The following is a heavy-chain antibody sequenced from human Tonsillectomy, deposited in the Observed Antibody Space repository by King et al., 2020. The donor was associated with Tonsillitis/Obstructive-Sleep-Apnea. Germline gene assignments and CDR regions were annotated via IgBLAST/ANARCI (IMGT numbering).Heavy chain of an antibody. V-gene: IGHV3-33*01. D-gene: IGHD2-8*01. CDR2: IWYDGSNK. CDR1: GFTFSSYG. Sequence: VQLVESGGGVVQPGRSLRLSCAASGFTFSSYGMHWVRQAPGKGLEWVAVIWYDGSNKYYADSVKGRFTISRDNSKNTLYLQMNSLRAEDTAVYYCARGGTYCTNGVCYTLPYYFVYWGQGTLVTVSS. J-gene: IGHJ4*02. CDR3: ARGGTYCTNGVCYTLPYYFVY.